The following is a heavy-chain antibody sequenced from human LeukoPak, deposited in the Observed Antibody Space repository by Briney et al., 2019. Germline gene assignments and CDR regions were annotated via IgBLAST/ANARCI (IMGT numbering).Heavy chain of an antibody. V-gene: IGHV4-39*07. Sequence: SETLSLTCTVSGGSISSSSYYWGWIRQPPGKGLEWIGSIYYSGSTNYNPSLKSRVTISVDTSKNQFSLKLSSVTAADTAVYYCARDRFGITIFGVMDVWGQGTTVTVSS. CDR3: ARDRFGITIFGVMDV. CDR1: GGSISSSSYY. J-gene: IGHJ6*02. CDR2: IYYSGST. D-gene: IGHD3-3*01.